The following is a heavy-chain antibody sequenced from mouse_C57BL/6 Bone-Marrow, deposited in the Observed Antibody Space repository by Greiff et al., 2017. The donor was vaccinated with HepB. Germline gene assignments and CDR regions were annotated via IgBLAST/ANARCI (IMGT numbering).Heavy chain of an antibody. CDR2: ISGGGGNT. Sequence: DVKLVESGGGLVKPGGSLKLSCAASGFTFSSYTMSWVRQTPEKRLEWVATISGGGGNTYYPDSVKGRFTISRDNAKNTLYLQMSSLRSEDTALYYCARHLYYYGGTFAYWGQGTLVTVSA. V-gene: IGHV5-9*01. D-gene: IGHD1-1*01. CDR1: GFTFSSYT. J-gene: IGHJ3*01. CDR3: ARHLYYYGGTFAY.